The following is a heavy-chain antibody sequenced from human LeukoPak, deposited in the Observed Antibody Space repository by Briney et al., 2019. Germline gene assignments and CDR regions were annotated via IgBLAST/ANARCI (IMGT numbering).Heavy chain of an antibody. J-gene: IGHJ4*02. V-gene: IGHV1-3*01. CDR2: INAGNGNT. CDR1: GYTFTSYA. Sequence: ASVKVSCKASGYTFTSYAMHWVRQAPGQRLEWMGWINAGNGNTKYSQKFQGRVTISRDTSASTAYMELSSLRSEDTAVYYCARDSELRYFDYWGQGTLVTVSS. CDR3: ARDSELRYFDY. D-gene: IGHD1-26*01.